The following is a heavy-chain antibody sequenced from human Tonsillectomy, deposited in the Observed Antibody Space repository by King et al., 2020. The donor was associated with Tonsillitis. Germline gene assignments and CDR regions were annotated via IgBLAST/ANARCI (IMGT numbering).Heavy chain of an antibody. CDR1: GLIFSEAW. CDR3: ATAPWYWNSAPFDY. Sequence: VQLVESGGDLAKPGGSLRLSCAASGLIFSEAWMSWVRQAPGKGPEWVGRIKSKTDGGTTDYAAPLKGRFTISRDDSTNTLYLQMNSLKNEDTAVYYCATAPWYWNSAPFDYWGQGTLVTVSS. CDR2: IKSKTDGGTT. V-gene: IGHV3-15*01. J-gene: IGHJ4*02. D-gene: IGHD1-7*01.